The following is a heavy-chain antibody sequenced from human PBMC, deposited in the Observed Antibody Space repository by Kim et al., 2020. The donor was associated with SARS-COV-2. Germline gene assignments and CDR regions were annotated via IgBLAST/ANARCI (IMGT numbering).Heavy chain of an antibody. J-gene: IGHJ4*02. CDR1: GGSFSGYY. V-gene: IGHV4-34*01. CDR2: INHSGST. Sequence: SETLSLTCAVYGGSFSGYYWSWIRQPPGKGLEWIGEINHSGSTNYNPSLKSRVTISVDTSKNQFSLKLSSVTAADTAVYYCARAEGGAVVDYWGQGTLVT. D-gene: IGHD4-17*01. CDR3: ARAEGGAVVDY.